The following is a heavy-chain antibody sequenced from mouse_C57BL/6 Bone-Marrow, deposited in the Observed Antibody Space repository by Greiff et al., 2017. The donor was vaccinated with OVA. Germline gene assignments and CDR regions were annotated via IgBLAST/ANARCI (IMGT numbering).Heavy chain of an antibody. J-gene: IGHJ1*03. V-gene: IGHV5-6*01. CDR3: ARHGYFDV. Sequence: VQLKESGGDLVKPGGSLKLSCAASGFTFSSYGMSWVRQTPDKRLEWVATISSGGSYTYYPDSVKGRFTISRDNAKNTLYLQMSSLKSEDTAMYYCARHGYFDVWGTGTTVTVSS. CDR1: GFTFSSYG. CDR2: ISSGGSYT.